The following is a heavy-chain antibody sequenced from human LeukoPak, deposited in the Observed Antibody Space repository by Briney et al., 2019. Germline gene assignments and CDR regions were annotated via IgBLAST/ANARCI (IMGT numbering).Heavy chain of an antibody. V-gene: IGHV3-64*01. CDR3: ATYYYDSGGFHFHH. CDR2: ISSNGGRT. CDR1: GFTFSGYA. J-gene: IGHJ1*01. D-gene: IGHD3-22*01. Sequence: QPGGSLRLSCSASGFTFSGYAMHWVRQAPGKGLEYVSAISSNGGRTYYANSVKGRFTISRDNSRNTLYLQMGSLRAEDMAVYYCATYYYDSGGFHFHHWGQGTLVTVSS.